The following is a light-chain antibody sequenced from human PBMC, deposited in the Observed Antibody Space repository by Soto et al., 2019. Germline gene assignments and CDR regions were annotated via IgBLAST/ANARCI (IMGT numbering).Light chain of an antibody. CDR1: QPVSRN. CDR3: QQYNNWPYT. J-gene: IGKJ2*01. V-gene: IGKV3-15*01. CDR2: GAT. Sequence: EVVMTQSPATLSVSPGERVTLSCRASQPVSRNFAWYRQKPGQAPTLVIYGATTRATGIPARFSGSGSGTEVTLTISSRLSEDFAVYYCQQYNNWPYTFGQGTKLEIK.